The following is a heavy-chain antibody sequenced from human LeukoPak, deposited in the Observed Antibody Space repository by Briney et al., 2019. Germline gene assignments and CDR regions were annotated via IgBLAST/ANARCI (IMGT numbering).Heavy chain of an antibody. J-gene: IGHJ6*03. CDR1: GGTFSSYA. D-gene: IGHD2-2*01. CDR3: ARDRGYCSSTSCPSGYYYYMDV. Sequence: GSSVKVSCKASGGTFSSYAISWVRQAPGQGLEWMGGIIPIFGTANYAQKFQGRVTITTDESTSTAYMELSSLRSEDTAVYYCARDRGYCSSTSCPSGYYYYMDVWGKGTTVTVSS. V-gene: IGHV1-69*05. CDR2: IIPIFGTA.